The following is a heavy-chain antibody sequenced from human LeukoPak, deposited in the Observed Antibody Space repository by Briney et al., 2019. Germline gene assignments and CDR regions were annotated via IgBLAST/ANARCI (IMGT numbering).Heavy chain of an antibody. J-gene: IGHJ3*02. CDR1: GFTFSSYW. CDR3: ASNLVSGAFDI. Sequence: GGSLRLSCAASGFTFSSYWMSWVRQAPEKGLEWVANIKQDGSEKYYVDSVKGRFTISRDNAKNSLYLQMNSLRAEDTAVYYCASNLVSGAFDIWGQGTTVTVSS. D-gene: IGHD3-3*01. CDR2: IKQDGSEK. V-gene: IGHV3-7*01.